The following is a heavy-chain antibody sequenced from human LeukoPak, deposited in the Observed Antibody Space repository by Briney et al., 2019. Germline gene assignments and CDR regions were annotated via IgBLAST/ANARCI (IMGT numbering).Heavy chain of an antibody. J-gene: IGHJ4*02. CDR2: ISGDGGST. CDR1: GFTFDDYA. D-gene: IGHD2-2*01. V-gene: IGHV3-43*02. Sequence: GGSLRLSCAASGFTFDDYALHWVRQAPGKGLEWVSLISGDGGSTYYADSVKGRFTISRDNSKNSLYLQMNSLRTEDTALYYCAKDGCSSTSCSNRFDYWGQGTLVTVSS. CDR3: AKDGCSSTSCSNRFDY.